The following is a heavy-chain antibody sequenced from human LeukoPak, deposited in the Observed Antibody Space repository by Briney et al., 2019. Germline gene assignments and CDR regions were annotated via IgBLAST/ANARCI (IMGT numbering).Heavy chain of an antibody. D-gene: IGHD6-13*01. CDR1: GGSISSSTYY. J-gene: IGHJ4*02. CDR2: IYYSGST. CDR3: ARITKTGYSSSWCFDH. Sequence: SETLSLTCTVSGGSISSSTYYWGWIRQPPGKGLEWIGSIYYSGSTYYNPSLKSRVTISVDTSKNQFSLKLSSVTAADTAVYYCARITKTGYSSSWCFDHWGQGTLVTVSS. V-gene: IGHV4-39*01.